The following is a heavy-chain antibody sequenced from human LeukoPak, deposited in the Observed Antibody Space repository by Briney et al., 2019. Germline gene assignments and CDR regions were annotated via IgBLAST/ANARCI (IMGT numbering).Heavy chain of an antibody. CDR1: GGSISSYY. J-gene: IGHJ4*02. Sequence: PSETLSLTCTVSGGSISSYYWSWIRQPPGKGLEWIGYIYYSGSTNYNPSLKSRVTISVDTSKNQFSLKLSSVTAADTAVYYCARLYGDYYTYFDYWGQGTLVTVSS. CDR2: IYYSGST. D-gene: IGHD4-17*01. CDR3: ARLYGDYYTYFDY. V-gene: IGHV4-59*08.